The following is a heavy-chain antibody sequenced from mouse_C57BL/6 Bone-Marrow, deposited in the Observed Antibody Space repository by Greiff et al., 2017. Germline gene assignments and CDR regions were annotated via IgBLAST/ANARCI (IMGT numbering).Heavy chain of an antibody. V-gene: IGHV1-80*01. CDR3: ARDWDYFDY. Sequence: VQLQQSGAELVKPGASVKISCKVSGYAFSTYWMNLVKQRPGKGLEWIGQIYPGDGDTNYNGKFKGKATLTADKSSSTAYMQLSSLTSEDSAVYFCARDWDYFDYWGQGTTLTVSS. CDR2: IYPGDGDT. J-gene: IGHJ2*01. CDR1: GYAFSTYW. D-gene: IGHD4-1*01.